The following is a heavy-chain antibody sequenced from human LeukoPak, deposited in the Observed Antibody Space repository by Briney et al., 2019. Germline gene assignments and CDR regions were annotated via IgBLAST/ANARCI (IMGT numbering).Heavy chain of an antibody. V-gene: IGHV4-4*07. J-gene: IGHJ4*02. D-gene: IGHD4-23*01. Sequence: SETLSLTCTVSGDSISSYYWSWIRQPAGKRPEWIGRVHTTGSTNYNPSFKSRVTMSIDTSTKQFSLKLTSVTAGDTAVYFCARNPNSALWGQGTLVTVSS. CDR2: VHTTGST. CDR3: ARNPNSAL. CDR1: GDSISSYY.